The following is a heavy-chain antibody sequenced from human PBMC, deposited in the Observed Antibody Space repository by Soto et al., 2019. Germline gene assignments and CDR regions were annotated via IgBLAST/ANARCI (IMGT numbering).Heavy chain of an antibody. CDR1: GASVTSAGYY. Sequence: QLQESGPGLVRPSETLSVICTVSGASVTSAGYYWSWIRQPPGKGLEWIGYVSSTGSTIYNSALKSRVTMSLDMPKNQFSLRLDSVTAADTAVYYCARYCSNTNCYMLDYWGQGTLVTASS. D-gene: IGHD2-2*02. J-gene: IGHJ4*02. CDR2: VSSTGST. V-gene: IGHV4-61*08. CDR3: ARYCSNTNCYMLDY.